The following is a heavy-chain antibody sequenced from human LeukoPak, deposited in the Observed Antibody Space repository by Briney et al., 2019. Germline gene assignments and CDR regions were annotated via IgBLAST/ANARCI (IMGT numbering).Heavy chain of an antibody. J-gene: IGHJ4*02. Sequence: GGSLRLSCSASGFVFSTYSMNWVRQAPGKGLEWVANIKQDGSEKYYVDSVKGRFTISRDNAKNSLYLQMNSPRAEDTAVYYCARVGGYYYVLDYWGQGTLVTVSS. CDR1: GFVFSTYS. CDR3: ARVGGYYYVLDY. CDR2: IKQDGSEK. D-gene: IGHD3-22*01. V-gene: IGHV3-7*01.